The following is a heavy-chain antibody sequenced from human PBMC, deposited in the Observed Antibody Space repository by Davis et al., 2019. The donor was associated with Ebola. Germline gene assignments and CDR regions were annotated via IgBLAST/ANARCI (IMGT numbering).Heavy chain of an antibody. CDR1: GITFNNYA. D-gene: IGHD1-26*01. Sequence: PGGPLRLSCSAPGITFNNYAMHWVRQAPGRGLDFVSGINDIGGTTHYADSVKGRFTISRDDSRSTVYLQMSSLTVEDTALYYCVKDRRGSYAFEIWGQGTMVTVSA. CDR2: INDIGGTT. J-gene: IGHJ3*02. CDR3: VKDRRGSYAFEI. V-gene: IGHV3-64D*06.